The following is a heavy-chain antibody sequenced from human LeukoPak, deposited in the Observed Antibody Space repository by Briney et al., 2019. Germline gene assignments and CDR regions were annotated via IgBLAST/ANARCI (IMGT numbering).Heavy chain of an antibody. J-gene: IGHJ6*03. D-gene: IGHD3-3*01. CDR2: INTDGSST. Sequence: QPGGSLRLSCTASGFTFSNYWMHWVRQAPGKGLVWVSRINTDGSSTSYADSVKGRLAISRDNAKNTLFLQMNSLRAEDTAVYYCARALYDFWSGYYIANYMDVWGKGTPVTVSS. CDR3: ARALYDFWSGYYIANYMDV. CDR1: GFTFSNYW. V-gene: IGHV3-74*01.